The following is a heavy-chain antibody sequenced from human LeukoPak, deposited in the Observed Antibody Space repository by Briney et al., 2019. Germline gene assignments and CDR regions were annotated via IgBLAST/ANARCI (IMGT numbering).Heavy chain of an antibody. J-gene: IGHJ4*02. CDR3: AISLGSVAGYQNSDY. D-gene: IGHD6-19*01. Sequence: VASVTVSFMDSLYTFTSYGRNWVGQAPGHGLEWMGWISAYNGNTNYAQKLQGRVTMTTDTSTSTAYMELRSLRSDDTAVYYCAISLGSVAGYQNSDYWGQGTLVTVSS. CDR2: ISAYNGNT. V-gene: IGHV1-18*01. CDR1: LYTFTSYG.